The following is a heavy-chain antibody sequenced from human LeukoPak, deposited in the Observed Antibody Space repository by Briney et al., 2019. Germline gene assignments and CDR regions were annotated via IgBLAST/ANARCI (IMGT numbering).Heavy chain of an antibody. J-gene: IGHJ3*02. V-gene: IGHV4-39*01. Sequence: PSETLSLTCTASGGSISSSNYYWGWVRQPPGKGLEGIGSIYYSGSTYYNRALKSRVTTSVDTSKNQFSLKLSSVTAADTAVYYCARQRRRQITMIVVVNKGGAFDIWGQGTMVTISS. CDR1: GGSISSSNYY. CDR2: IYYSGST. CDR3: ARQRRRQITMIVVVNKGGAFDI. D-gene: IGHD3-22*01.